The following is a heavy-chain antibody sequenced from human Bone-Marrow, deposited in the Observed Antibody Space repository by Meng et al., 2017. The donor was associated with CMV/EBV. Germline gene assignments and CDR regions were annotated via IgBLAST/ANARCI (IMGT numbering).Heavy chain of an antibody. Sequence: FIFSGYAMTWVRQTPGKGLEWVSAIISSGGSTYYADSVKGRFTISRDNSKNTLYLQMNSLRAEDTAVYYCAKDPDCTNGVCYPFDYWGQGTLVTVSS. CDR3: AKDPDCTNGVCYPFDY. J-gene: IGHJ4*02. D-gene: IGHD2-8*01. V-gene: IGHV3-23*01. CDR2: IISSGGST. CDR1: FIFSGYA.